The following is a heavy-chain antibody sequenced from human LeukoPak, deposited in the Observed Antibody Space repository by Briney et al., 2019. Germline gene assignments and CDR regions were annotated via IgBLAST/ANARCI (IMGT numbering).Heavy chain of an antibody. CDR2: INPSGGST. D-gene: IGHD1-26*01. CDR1: GYTFTSYY. Sequence: ASVKVSCKASGYTFTSYYMHWVRLAPGQGLEWMGIINPSGGSTSYAQKFQGRVTMTRDTSTSTVYMELSSLRSEDTAVYYCARLPPARYSGSRRLDYWGQGTLVTVSS. CDR3: ARLPPARYSGSRRLDY. J-gene: IGHJ4*02. V-gene: IGHV1-46*01.